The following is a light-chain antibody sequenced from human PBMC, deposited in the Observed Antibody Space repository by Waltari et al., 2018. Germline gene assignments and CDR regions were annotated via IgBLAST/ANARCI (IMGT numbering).Light chain of an antibody. CDR3: SSHTSTVPHV. V-gene: IGLV2-14*01. CDR2: EGS. CDR1: SNDVGGYGY. Sequence: QSALTQPASVSGSPGQSITISCTGTSNDVGGYGYVSWYQQYPGRAPKLIIYEGSYRPSGISSRCSGSQSGNTASLTLSGVHADYEAEYYCSSHTSTVPHVFGTGTRVTV. J-gene: IGLJ1*01.